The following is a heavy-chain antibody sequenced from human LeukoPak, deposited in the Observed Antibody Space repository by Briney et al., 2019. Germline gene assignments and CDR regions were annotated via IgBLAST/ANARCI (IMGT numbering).Heavy chain of an antibody. CDR1: GVSFSGYY. CDR3: ARVSPFGELYFDF. CDR2: MYHSGST. V-gene: IGHV4-34*01. Sequence: SETLSLTCSVNGVSFSGYYWSWIRQPPGRGLEWIGIMYHSGSTYYNPSLESRITISVDTSKNQFSLNLNSVTAADTAVYYCARVSPFGELYFDFWGRGTLVTVSS. J-gene: IGHJ4*02. D-gene: IGHD3-10*01.